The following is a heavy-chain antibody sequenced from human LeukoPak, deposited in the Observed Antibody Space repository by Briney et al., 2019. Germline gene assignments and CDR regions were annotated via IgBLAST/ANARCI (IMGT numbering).Heavy chain of an antibody. V-gene: IGHV3-7*01. J-gene: IGHJ4*02. D-gene: IGHD3-22*01. CDR1: GFTFSSYW. CDR2: IKQDGSEK. CDR3: ARTLYYYDSSGYYGYYFDY. Sequence: PGGSLRLSCAASGFTFSSYWMGWVRQAPGKGLEWAANIKQDGSEKYYVDSVKGRFTISRDNAKNSLYLQMNSLRAEDTAVYYCARTLYYYDSSGYYGYYFDYWGQGTLVTVSS.